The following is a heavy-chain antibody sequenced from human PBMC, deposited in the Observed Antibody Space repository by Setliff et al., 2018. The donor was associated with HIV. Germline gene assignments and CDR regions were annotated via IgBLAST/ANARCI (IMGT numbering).Heavy chain of an antibody. D-gene: IGHD5-18*01. J-gene: IGHJ5*02. CDR3: AKSPNRYSPLDWFDP. CDR2: ISWNSGSI. Sequence: SLKISCAASGFTFDDYAMHWVRQAPGKGLEWVSGISWNSGSIGYADSVKGRFTISRDNAKNPLYLQMNSLRSEDTALYYCAKSPNRYSPLDWFDPWGQGTLVTVSS. CDR1: GFTFDDYA. V-gene: IGHV3-9*01.